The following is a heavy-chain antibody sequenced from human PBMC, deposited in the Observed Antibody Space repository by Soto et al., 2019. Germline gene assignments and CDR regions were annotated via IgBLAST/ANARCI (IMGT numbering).Heavy chain of an antibody. CDR2: IWYDGSNK. Sequence: QVQLVESGGGVVQPGRSLRLSCAASGFTFSSYGMHWVRQAPGKGLEWVAVIWYDGSNKYYADSVKGRFTISRDNSKNTLYLQMNSLRADDTAVYYCAREVGIYGDYRYYFDYWGQGTLVTVSS. CDR1: GFTFSSYG. D-gene: IGHD4-17*01. V-gene: IGHV3-33*01. J-gene: IGHJ4*02. CDR3: AREVGIYGDYRYYFDY.